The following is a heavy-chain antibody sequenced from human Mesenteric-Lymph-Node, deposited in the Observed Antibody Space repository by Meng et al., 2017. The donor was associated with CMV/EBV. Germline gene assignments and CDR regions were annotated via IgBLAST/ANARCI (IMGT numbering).Heavy chain of an antibody. V-gene: IGHV3-30*02. D-gene: IGHD2-21*02. CDR3: AKPKRGGTAVAAPRT. CDR1: GLIFSGYG. CDR2: IRYDGSTK. Sequence: GESLKISCAASGLIFSGYGMHWVRQAPGKGLEWVTFIRYDGSTKYYADSVKGRFTISRDNSNNTLYLQMNSLRAEDTAVYYCAKPKRGGTAVAAPRTWGQGTLVTVSS. J-gene: IGHJ5*02.